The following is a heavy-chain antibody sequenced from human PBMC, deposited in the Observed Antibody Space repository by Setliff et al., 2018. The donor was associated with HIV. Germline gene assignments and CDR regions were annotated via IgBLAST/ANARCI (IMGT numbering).Heavy chain of an antibody. D-gene: IGHD2-15*01. J-gene: IGHJ4*02. CDR1: SGSIHSGSYY. Sequence: LSLTCIVSSGSIHSGSYYWSWIRQPVGKGLEWIGRIYTSGSTDYNPSLKSRVAISVGTSKNHFSLNLTSVTAADTAIYFCARVGGKGYSNFLDSWGQGLLVTVPQ. CDR3: ARVGGKGYSNFLDS. CDR2: IYTSGST. V-gene: IGHV4-61*02.